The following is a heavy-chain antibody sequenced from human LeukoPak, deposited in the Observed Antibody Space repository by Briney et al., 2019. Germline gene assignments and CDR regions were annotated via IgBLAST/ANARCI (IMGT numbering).Heavy chain of an antibody. J-gene: IGHJ4*02. CDR1: GGSISSSSYY. CDR3: ARHTAAGTATLDY. CDR2: IYYSGST. Sequence: PSETLSLTCTVSGGSISSSSYYWGWIRQPPGKGLEWIGSIYYSGSTYYNPSLKIRVTISVDTSKNQFSLKLSSVTAADTAVYYCARHTAAGTATLDYWGQGTLVTVSS. V-gene: IGHV4-39*01. D-gene: IGHD6-13*01.